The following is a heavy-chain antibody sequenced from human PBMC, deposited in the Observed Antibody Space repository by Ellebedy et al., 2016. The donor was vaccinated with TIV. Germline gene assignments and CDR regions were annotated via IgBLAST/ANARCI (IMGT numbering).Heavy chain of an antibody. Sequence: GESLKISCAASGFIFSDYAMTWVRQAPGKGLEWVSTISGSAISTYYADSVRGRFIISRDNSKNTLYMQMNNLRAEDTAVYYCAKDRAGLAGADYWGQGTLVTVSS. V-gene: IGHV3-23*01. CDR3: AKDRAGLAGADY. D-gene: IGHD3/OR15-3a*01. J-gene: IGHJ4*02. CDR1: GFIFSDYA. CDR2: ISGSAIST.